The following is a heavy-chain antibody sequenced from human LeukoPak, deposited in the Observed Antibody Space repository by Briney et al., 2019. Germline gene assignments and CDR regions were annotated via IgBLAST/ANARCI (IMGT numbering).Heavy chain of an antibody. Sequence: PSETLSLTCTVSGGSISSYYWSWIRQPAGKGLEWIGRIYTSGSTNYNPSLKSRVTMSVDTSKNQFSLKLSSVTAADTAVYYCARSPDIVVVPAALGAFDIWGQGTMVTVSS. D-gene: IGHD2-2*01. CDR1: GGSISSYY. J-gene: IGHJ3*02. CDR3: ARSPDIVVVPAALGAFDI. CDR2: IYTSGST. V-gene: IGHV4-4*07.